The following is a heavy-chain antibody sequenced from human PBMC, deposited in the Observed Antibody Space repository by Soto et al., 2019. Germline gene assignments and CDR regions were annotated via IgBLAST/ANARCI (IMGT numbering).Heavy chain of an antibody. V-gene: IGHV1-2*04. CDR2: INPNSGGT. Sequence: ASVKVSCKASGYTFTDYYIHWVRQAPGQGLEWMGWINPNSGGTNYAQKFQGWVTMTRDTSISTAYMELSRLRSDDTAIYYCARDPRKLGKYVFDFWGQGTLVTVSS. D-gene: IGHD3-16*01. CDR1: GYTFTDYY. CDR3: ARDPRKLGKYVFDF. J-gene: IGHJ4*02.